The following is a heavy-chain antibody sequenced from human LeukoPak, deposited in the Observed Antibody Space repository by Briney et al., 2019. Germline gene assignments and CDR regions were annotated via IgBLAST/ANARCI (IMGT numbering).Heavy chain of an antibody. CDR2: IYSGGST. J-gene: IGHJ3*02. Sequence: GGSLRLSCAASGFTVSSNYMSWVRQAPGRGLEWVSVIYSGGSTYYADSVKGRFTISRVNSKNTLYLQMNSLRAEDTAVYYCASNSLTGYYNGAFDIWGQGTMVTVSS. D-gene: IGHD3-9*01. V-gene: IGHV3-53*01. CDR3: ASNSLTGYYNGAFDI. CDR1: GFTVSSNY.